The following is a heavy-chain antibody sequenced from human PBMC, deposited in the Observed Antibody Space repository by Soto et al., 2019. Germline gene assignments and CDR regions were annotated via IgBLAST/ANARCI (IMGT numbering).Heavy chain of an antibody. V-gene: IGHV3-53*01. CDR2: IYSGGST. Sequence: PGGSLRLSCAASGFTVSSNYMSWVRQAPGKGLEWVSVIYSGGSTYYADSVKGRFTISRDNTKNTLHLEMNGLRAEDTAVYYCAVRGGYTTPFDYWGQGTLDTVSS. CDR3: AVRGGYTTPFDY. J-gene: IGHJ4*02. D-gene: IGHD1-26*01. CDR1: GFTVSSNY.